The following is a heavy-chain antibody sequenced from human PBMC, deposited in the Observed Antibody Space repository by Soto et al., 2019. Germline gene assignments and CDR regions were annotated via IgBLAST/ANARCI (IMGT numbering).Heavy chain of an antibody. V-gene: IGHV3-23*01. D-gene: IGHD3-10*01. CDR1: GCTFSNYV. CDR2: ISGSGGST. J-gene: IGHJ6*03. CDR3: AKATWYYGSGSYYTYYYYYMDV. Sequence: GGSLRLSCTASGCTFSNYVMNWVRQAPGKGLEWVSAISGSGGSTYYADSVKGRFTISRDNSKNTLYLQMNSLRAEDTAVYYCAKATWYYGSGSYYTYYYYYMDVWGKGTTVTVSS.